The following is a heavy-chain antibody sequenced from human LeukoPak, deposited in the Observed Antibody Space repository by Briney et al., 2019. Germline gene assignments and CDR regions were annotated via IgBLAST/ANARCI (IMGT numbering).Heavy chain of an antibody. Sequence: GGSLRLSCAASGFTFTSHAMHWVRQAPGKGLEWATVIASDGRDKHYADSVRGRFTISRDNSKNTVYLQMDSLRTEDTAIYYCARDLTRSARSDFDFWGPGTLVTVSS. J-gene: IGHJ4*02. CDR1: GFTFTSHA. CDR3: ARDLTRSARSDFDF. D-gene: IGHD6-6*01. CDR2: IASDGRDK. V-gene: IGHV3-30*04.